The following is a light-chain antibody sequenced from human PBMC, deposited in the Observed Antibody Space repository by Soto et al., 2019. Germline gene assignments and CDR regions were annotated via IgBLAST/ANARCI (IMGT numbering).Light chain of an antibody. J-gene: IGKJ1*01. V-gene: IGKV1-39*01. CDR1: QSIRSY. CDR3: PQSYSTTWT. CDR2: AAS. Sequence: DIKMTQSPSSLSASVADRVTITSRESQSIRSYLNWYPRTXGKAPKXXIYAASSLQSGVPSRFVCSGAGTDCTRTISSLQPEDVSTDSCPQSYSTTWTFCQGTKVDIK.